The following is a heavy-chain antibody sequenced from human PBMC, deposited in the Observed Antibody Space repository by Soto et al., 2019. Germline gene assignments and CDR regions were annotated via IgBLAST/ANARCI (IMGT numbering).Heavy chain of an antibody. V-gene: IGHV4-34*01. CDR2: INHSGST. CDR3: ARPSGDGDYVEHCYFDL. J-gene: IGHJ2*01. D-gene: IGHD4-17*01. CDR1: GGSFSGYY. Sequence: QVQLQQWGAGLLKPSETLSLTCAVYGGSFSGYYWSWIRQPPGKGLEWIGEINHSGSTKYNPSLNSRATIAGDTSKNQCSLKLSSVTAADTAGYYCARPSGDGDYVEHCYFDLWGRGTLVTVSS.